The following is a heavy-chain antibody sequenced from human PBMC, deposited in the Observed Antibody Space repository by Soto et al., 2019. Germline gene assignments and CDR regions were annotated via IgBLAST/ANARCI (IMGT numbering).Heavy chain of an antibody. CDR3: ARAVVAATANWFDP. V-gene: IGHV4-30-2*01. Sequence: LSLTCAVSGGSISSGGYSWSWIRQPPGKGLEWIGYIYHSGSTYYNPSLESRVTISVDRSKNQFSLKLSSVTAADTAVYYCARAVVAATANWFDPWGQGTMVTVYS. D-gene: IGHD2-15*01. CDR1: GGSISSGGYS. J-gene: IGHJ5*02. CDR2: IYHSGST.